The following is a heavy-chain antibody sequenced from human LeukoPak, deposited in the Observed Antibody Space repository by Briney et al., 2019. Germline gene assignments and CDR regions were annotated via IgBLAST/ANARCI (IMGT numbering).Heavy chain of an antibody. V-gene: IGHV3-33*01. CDR1: GFTFSSYG. CDR2: IWYDGSNK. J-gene: IGHJ6*02. D-gene: IGHD2-15*01. Sequence: GGSLRLSCAASGFTFSSYGMHWVRQAPGKGLEWVAVIWYDGSNKYYADSVKGRFTISRDNSKNTLYLQMNSLRAEDTAVYYCARDCDGSCSQQLYYYYGMDVWGQGTTVTVSS. CDR3: ARDCDGSCSQQLYYYYGMDV.